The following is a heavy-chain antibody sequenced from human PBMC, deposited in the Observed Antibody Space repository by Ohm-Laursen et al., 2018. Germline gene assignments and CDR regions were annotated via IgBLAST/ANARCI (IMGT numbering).Heavy chain of an antibody. CDR2: IYWDDDK. Sequence: TQTLTLTGSFSGFSLINSGVGVGWIRQPPGKALEWLALIYWDDDKRYSASLRSRLIITKDTSKNQVVLTMTNMDPVDTATYYCAHRHLGSNWNYVVFDFWGQGALVTVSS. CDR1: GFSLINSGVG. CDR3: AHRHLGSNWNYVVFDF. J-gene: IGHJ4*02. V-gene: IGHV2-5*02. D-gene: IGHD1-7*01.